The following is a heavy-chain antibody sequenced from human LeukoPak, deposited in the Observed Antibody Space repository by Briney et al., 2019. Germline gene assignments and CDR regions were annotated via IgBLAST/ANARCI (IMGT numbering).Heavy chain of an antibody. CDR1: GGSISSYY. D-gene: IGHD2-2*03. V-gene: IGHV4-4*07. J-gene: IGHJ5*02. CDR2: IYTSGST. Sequence: SETLSLTCTVSGGSISSYYWSWIRQPAGQGLEWFGRIYTSGSTNYNTSLKSRVTMSVDTSKNQFSLKLSSVTAADTAVYYCARVSVGYGNWFDPWGQGTLVTVSS. CDR3: ARVSVGYGNWFDP.